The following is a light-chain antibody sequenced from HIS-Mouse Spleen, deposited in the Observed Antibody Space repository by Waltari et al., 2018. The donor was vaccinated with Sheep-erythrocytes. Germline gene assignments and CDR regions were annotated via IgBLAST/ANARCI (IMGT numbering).Light chain of an antibody. CDR3: CSYAGSSTPWV. V-gene: IGLV2-23*01. J-gene: IGLJ3*02. Sequence: QSALTQPASVSGSPGQSITISCTGTSSHCGSYNLVSWYQQHPGKAPKLMIYEGSKRPSGVSNRFSGSKSGNTASLTISGLRAEDEADYYCCSYAGSSTPWVFGGGTKLTVL. CDR1: SSHCGSYNL. CDR2: EGS.